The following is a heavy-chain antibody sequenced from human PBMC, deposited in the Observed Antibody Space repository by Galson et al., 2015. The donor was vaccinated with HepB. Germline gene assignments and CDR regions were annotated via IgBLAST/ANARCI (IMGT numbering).Heavy chain of an antibody. CDR3: TTISGYLPRDY. D-gene: IGHD5-12*01. CDR2: IKSKTDGGTT. CDR1: GFTFSNAW. J-gene: IGHJ4*02. Sequence: SLRLSCAASGFTFSNAWMSWVRQAPGKGLEWVGRIKSKTDGGTTDYAAPVKGRFTISRDDSKNTLYLQMNSLKTEDTAVYYCTTISGYLPRDYWGQGTLVTVSS. V-gene: IGHV3-15*01.